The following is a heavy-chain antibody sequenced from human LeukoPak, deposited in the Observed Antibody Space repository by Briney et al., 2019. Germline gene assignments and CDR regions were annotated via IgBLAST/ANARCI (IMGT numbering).Heavy chain of an antibody. J-gene: IGHJ1*01. V-gene: IGHV4-34*01. CDR2: INQSGST. CDR1: GGSFSGYY. CDR3: ARVRRRYTEYFQH. Sequence: PSETLSLTCAVYGGSFSGYYWSWIRQPPGKGLEWIGEINQSGSTNYNPSLKSRVTISVDTSKNQFSLKLSSVTAADTAVYYCARVRRRYTEYFQHWGQGTLVTVSS. D-gene: IGHD1-1*01.